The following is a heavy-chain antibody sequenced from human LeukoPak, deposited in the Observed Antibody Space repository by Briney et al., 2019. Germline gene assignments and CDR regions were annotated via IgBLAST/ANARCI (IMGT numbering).Heavy chain of an antibody. CDR2: ISSSGSTI. Sequence: GGSLRLSCAASGFTFSSYEMNWVRQAPGKGLEWVSYISSSGSTIYYADSVKGRFTISRDNAKNSLYLQMNSLRAEDTALYYCAKDRWSSSPVWGFFDYWGQGTLVTVSS. CDR3: AKDRWSSSPVWGFFDY. CDR1: GFTFSSYE. J-gene: IGHJ4*02. D-gene: IGHD6-13*01. V-gene: IGHV3-48*03.